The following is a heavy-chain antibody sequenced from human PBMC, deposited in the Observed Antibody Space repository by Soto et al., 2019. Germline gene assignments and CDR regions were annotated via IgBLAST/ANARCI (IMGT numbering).Heavy chain of an antibody. CDR2: INVGNGDT. CDR3: AISSNWDRPFDY. CDR1: IXTTFG. D-gene: IGHD4-4*01. V-gene: IGHV1-3*01. J-gene: IGHJ4*02. Sequence: IXTTFGLHFVRQAPGQGLVWMGWINVGNGDTKYSQEFQGRVTMTRDTSASTAFMELSSLRSEDSAFYYCAISSNWDRPFDYWGQGTLVTVSS.